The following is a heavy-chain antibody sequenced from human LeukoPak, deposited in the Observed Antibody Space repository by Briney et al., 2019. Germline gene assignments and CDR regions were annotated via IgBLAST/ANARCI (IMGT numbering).Heavy chain of an antibody. CDR3: AHPSWVANADAVL. CDR1: WFIFRFYA. CDR2: SRAEAEP. D-gene: IGHD1-1*01. J-gene: IGHJ4*02. Sequence: PGGPLRLSCVASWFIFRFYAVIGVRHAPGRGREGISSSRAEAEPFYADSAKGHFTPSRDESRNMVFLQLHSLRVEDTAVYLCAHPSWVANADAVLWGQGPLVTVSS. V-gene: IGHV3-23*01.